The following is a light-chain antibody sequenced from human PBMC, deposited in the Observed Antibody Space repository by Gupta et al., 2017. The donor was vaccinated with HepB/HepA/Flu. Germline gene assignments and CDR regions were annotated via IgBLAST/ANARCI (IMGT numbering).Light chain of an antibody. CDR1: SGSIDSAY. CDR2: EDD. CDR3: QSGHSSNQGWV. Sequence: FILTQPQSVSASPGKTVTITCTRSSGSIDSAYVQWFQQRPGRAPTTVIYEDDQRACGGADRCTPSVDSSANSASLTIPRLERAEEADYFCQSGHSSNQGWVFGGGTKLTVL. J-gene: IGLJ3*02. V-gene: IGLV6-57*03.